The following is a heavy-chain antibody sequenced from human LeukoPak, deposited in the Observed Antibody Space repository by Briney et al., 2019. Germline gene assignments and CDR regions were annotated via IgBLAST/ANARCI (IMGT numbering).Heavy chain of an antibody. D-gene: IGHD2-15*01. CDR1: GGSISSSTYY. CDR2: FFYSGST. Sequence: SETLSLTCTVSGGSISSSTYYWGWIRQPPGKGLEWIGSFFYSGSTYYNPSLKSRLTMSVDTSNNQFSLKLMSVTAADTAVYYCASQYCSGGSCYFDYWGQGTLVTVSS. CDR3: ASQYCSGGSCYFDY. J-gene: IGHJ4*02. V-gene: IGHV4-39*01.